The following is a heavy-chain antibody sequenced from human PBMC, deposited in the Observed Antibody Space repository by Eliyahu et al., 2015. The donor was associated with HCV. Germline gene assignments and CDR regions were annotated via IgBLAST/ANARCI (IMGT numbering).Heavy chain of an antibody. D-gene: IGHD7-27*01. J-gene: IGHJ6*02. V-gene: IGHV2-70*15. Sequence: QVTLRESGPALVKPTQTLTLTCTFSGFSLSSSGMCVSWIRQPPGKALEWLARIDWDDDKYYSTSLKTRLTISKDTSKNQVVLTMTNMDPVDTATYYCARRLPGAGSYYGMDAWGQGTTVTVSS. CDR1: GFSLSSSGMC. CDR3: ARRLPGAGSYYGMDA. CDR2: IDWDDDK.